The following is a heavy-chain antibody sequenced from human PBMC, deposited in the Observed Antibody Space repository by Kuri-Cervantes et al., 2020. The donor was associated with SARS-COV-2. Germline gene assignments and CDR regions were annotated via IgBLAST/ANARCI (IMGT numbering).Heavy chain of an antibody. J-gene: IGHJ4*02. V-gene: IGHV4-34*01. Sequence: SETLSLTCAVYGGSFSGYYWSWIRQPPGKGLEWIGEINHSGSTNYNPSLKSRVTISVDTSKNQFSLKLSSVTAADTAVYYCARAGSLLWFGELLSLFDCWGQGTLVTVSS. CDR2: INHSGST. CDR3: ARAGSLLWFGELLSLFDC. D-gene: IGHD3-10*01. CDR1: GGSFSGYY.